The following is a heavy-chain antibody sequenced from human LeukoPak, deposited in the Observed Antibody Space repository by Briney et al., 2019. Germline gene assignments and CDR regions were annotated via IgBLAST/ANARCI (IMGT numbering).Heavy chain of an antibody. CDR2: INPSGGST. V-gene: IGHV1-46*01. Sequence: ASVKVSWKASGYTFTSYYMHWVRQAPGQGLEWMGIINPSGGSTSYAQKFQGRVTMTRDTSTSTVYMELSSLRSEDTAVYYCARDPVEMATITDAFDIWGQGTMVTVSS. CDR1: GYTFTSYY. D-gene: IGHD5-24*01. J-gene: IGHJ3*02. CDR3: ARDPVEMATITDAFDI.